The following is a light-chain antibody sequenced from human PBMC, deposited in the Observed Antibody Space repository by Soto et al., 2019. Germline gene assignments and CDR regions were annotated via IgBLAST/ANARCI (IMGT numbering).Light chain of an antibody. CDR1: TSDVGAYNY. CDR2: EVS. V-gene: IGLV2-14*01. J-gene: IGLJ1*01. Sequence: QSALTQPASVSGSPGQSITISCTGSTSDVGAYNYVSWYKHHPGQAPQLMIYEVSNRPSGVSNRFSGSKSGNTAPLTISGLQADDEGDYYCSSKTSSSSPFVFGTGTKVTVL. CDR3: SSKTSSSSPFV.